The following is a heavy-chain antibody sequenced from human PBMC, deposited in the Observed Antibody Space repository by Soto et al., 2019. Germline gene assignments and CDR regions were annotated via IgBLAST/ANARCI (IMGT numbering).Heavy chain of an antibody. CDR2: ISYDGSNK. Sequence: PGGSLRLSCAASGFTFSSYGMHWVRQAPGKGLEWVAVISYDGSNKYYADSVKGRFTISRDNSKNTLYLQMNSLRAEDTAVYYCAKDHINDFWSGYYIGAAYYYYYYGMDVWGQGTTVTVSS. D-gene: IGHD3-3*01. J-gene: IGHJ6*02. CDR1: GFTFSSYG. V-gene: IGHV3-30*18. CDR3: AKDHINDFWSGYYIGAAYYYYYYGMDV.